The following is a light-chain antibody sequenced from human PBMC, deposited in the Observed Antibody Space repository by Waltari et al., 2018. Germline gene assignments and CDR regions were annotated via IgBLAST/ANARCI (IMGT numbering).Light chain of an antibody. Sequence: QSALTQPASVSGSPGQSITISCAGTNSDVGDFDYLSWYQQHPGKAPKLIIYDVRRRPSGVSARFSGSKSGNKASLTISGLRAEDEADYYCSSYTSSSALLIFGGGTKVTVL. V-gene: IGLV2-14*03. CDR3: SSYTSSSALLI. CDR1: NSDVGDFDY. CDR2: DVR. J-gene: IGLJ2*01.